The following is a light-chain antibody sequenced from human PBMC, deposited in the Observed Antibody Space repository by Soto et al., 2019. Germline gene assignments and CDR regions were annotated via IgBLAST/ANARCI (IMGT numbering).Light chain of an antibody. CDR2: AAS. Sequence: DIQMTQSPSSLSASVGYRVTITCRASQDISNDLGWYQQKPGTAPKRLIYAASSLQGGVPSRFSGSGSGTEFTLSISSLQPDDFATYYCQQYNIYPWTFGQGTKVDI. CDR3: QQYNIYPWT. V-gene: IGKV1-17*01. J-gene: IGKJ1*01. CDR1: QDISND.